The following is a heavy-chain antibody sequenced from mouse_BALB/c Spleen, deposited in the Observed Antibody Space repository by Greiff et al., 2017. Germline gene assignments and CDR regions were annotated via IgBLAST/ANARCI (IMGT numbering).Heavy chain of an antibody. CDR1: GFTFSSYA. J-gene: IGHJ1*01. Sequence: EVQLVESGGGLVKPGGSLKLSCAASGFTFSSYAMSWVRQTPEKRLEWVASISSGGSTYYPDSVKGRFTISRDNARNILYLQMSSLRSEDTAMYYCARQDYGSSYWYFDVWGAGTTVTVSS. D-gene: IGHD1-1*01. CDR3: ARQDYGSSYWYFDV. V-gene: IGHV5-6-5*01. CDR2: ISSGGST.